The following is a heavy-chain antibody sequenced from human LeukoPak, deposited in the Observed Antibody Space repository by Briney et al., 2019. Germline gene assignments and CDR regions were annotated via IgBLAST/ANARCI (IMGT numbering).Heavy chain of an antibody. CDR1: GFTFSSYG. D-gene: IGHD3-9*01. CDR3: AASPGGEYDILTGYYNGAFDI. Sequence: GGSLRLSCAASGFTFSSYGMHWVRQAPGKGLEWVAFIRYDGSNKYYADSVKGRFTISRDNAKNSLYLQMNSLRAEDTAVYYCAASPGGEYDILTGYYNGAFDIWGQGTMVTVSS. CDR2: IRYDGSNK. J-gene: IGHJ3*02. V-gene: IGHV3-30*02.